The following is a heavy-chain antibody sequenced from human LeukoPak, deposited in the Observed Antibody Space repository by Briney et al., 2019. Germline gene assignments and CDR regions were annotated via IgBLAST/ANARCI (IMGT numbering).Heavy chain of an antibody. CDR3: ARRTYSNYFFDY. V-gene: IGHV3-11*01. Sequence: GGSLRLSCAASGFTSSAYYMSWIRQAPGKGLEWVSDISGSGDSKFYTDSVKGRFTISRDNAKNSLYLQMNSLRAEDTAVYYCARRTYSNYFFDYWGLGTLVTVSS. CDR2: ISGSGDSK. CDR1: GFTSSAYY. J-gene: IGHJ4*02. D-gene: IGHD4-11*01.